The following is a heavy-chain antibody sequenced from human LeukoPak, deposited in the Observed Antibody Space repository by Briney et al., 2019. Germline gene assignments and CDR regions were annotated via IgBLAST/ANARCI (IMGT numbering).Heavy chain of an antibody. V-gene: IGHV3-21*01. J-gene: IGHJ5*02. CDR3: ARDHRAQGFDP. CDR1: GFTFSSFS. CDR2: ISSSSSYI. Sequence: GGSLRLSCAASGFTFSSFSMNWVRQAPGKGLEWVSSISSSSSYIYYADSVKGRFTISRDNAENSLYLQMNSLRAEDTAVYYCARDHRAQGFDPWGQGTLVTVSS.